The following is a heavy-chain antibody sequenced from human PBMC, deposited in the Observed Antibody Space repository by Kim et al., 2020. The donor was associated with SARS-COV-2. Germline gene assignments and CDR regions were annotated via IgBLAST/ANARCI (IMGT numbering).Heavy chain of an antibody. Sequence: GSTNNNPSLKSRVTMSVDTSKNQFSLKLSSVTAAAVYYCARGASSSGMDVWGQGTTVTVSS. D-gene: IGHD3-16*01. CDR3: ARGASSSGMDV. CDR2: GST. J-gene: IGHJ6*02. V-gene: IGHV4-4*07.